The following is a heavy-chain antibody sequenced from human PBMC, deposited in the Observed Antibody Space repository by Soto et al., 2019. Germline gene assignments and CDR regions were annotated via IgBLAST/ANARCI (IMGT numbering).Heavy chain of an antibody. Sequence: LRLSCAASGFTFSSYSMNWVRQGPGKGLEWVSSISSSSSYIYYADSVKGRLTISRDNAKNSLYLQMNSLRAEDTAVYYCARVPVDYDFWSGYSKPYYYGMDVWGQGTTVTVSS. D-gene: IGHD3-3*01. V-gene: IGHV3-21*01. J-gene: IGHJ6*02. CDR3: ARVPVDYDFWSGYSKPYYYGMDV. CDR1: GFTFSSYS. CDR2: ISSSSSYI.